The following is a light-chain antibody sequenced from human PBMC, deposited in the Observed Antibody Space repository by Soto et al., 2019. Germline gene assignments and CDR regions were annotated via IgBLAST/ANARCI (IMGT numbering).Light chain of an antibody. CDR1: QSVTTSY. CDR2: ATS. Sequence: DIVLTQSPGTLSLSPGERATLSCRASQSVTTSYLAWYQQKPGQAPRLLIYATSNRATGIPDRFSGSGSGTDFTLTITRLEPEDFAVYYCQQYGSSPSFGGGTKVDIK. J-gene: IGKJ4*01. CDR3: QQYGSSPS. V-gene: IGKV3-20*01.